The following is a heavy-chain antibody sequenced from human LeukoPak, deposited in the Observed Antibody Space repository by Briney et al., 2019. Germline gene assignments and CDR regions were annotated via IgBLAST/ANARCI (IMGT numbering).Heavy chain of an antibody. V-gene: IGHV4-34*01. CDR2: INHSGST. CDR3: ARESRCCSSTSCSTCVDFDY. Sequence: PSETLSLTCVVYGGSFSGYYWSWIRQPPGKGLEWIGEINHSGSTNYNPSLKSRVTISVDTSKNQFSLKLSSVTAADTAVYYCARESRCCSSTSCSTCVDFDYWGQGTLVTVSS. J-gene: IGHJ4*02. CDR1: GGSFSGYY. D-gene: IGHD2-2*01.